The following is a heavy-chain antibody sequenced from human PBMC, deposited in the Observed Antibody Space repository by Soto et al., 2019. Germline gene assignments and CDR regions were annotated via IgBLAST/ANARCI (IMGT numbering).Heavy chain of an antibody. V-gene: IGHV4-38-2*01. Sequence: SETLSLTCAVSGYSITNGYYWGWIRQPPGKGLEWIGSIYHSGNTYYNPSLKSRVTLSIDTSKNQFSLKVRSVTAADTAMYYCARVKLAGRGSFHDWGQGTLVTVSS. D-gene: IGHD3-3*02. J-gene: IGHJ4*02. CDR1: GYSITNGYY. CDR2: IYHSGNT. CDR3: ARVKLAGRGSFHD.